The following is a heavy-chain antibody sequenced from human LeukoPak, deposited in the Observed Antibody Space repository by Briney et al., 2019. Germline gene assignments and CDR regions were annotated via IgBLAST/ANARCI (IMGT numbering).Heavy chain of an antibody. CDR3: ARAGNWNDFGV. Sequence: ASVKVSCKASEYTFTDYSMHWVGQAPGQGLEWMGRINPKGGGSNSAQKFQGRVTMTRDTFISTAYMELSRLTSDETDVEYCARAGNWNDFGVWGQGTLVTVSS. V-gene: IGHV1-2*05. J-gene: IGHJ4*02. CDR2: INPKGGGS. D-gene: IGHD1-20*01. CDR1: EYTFTDYS.